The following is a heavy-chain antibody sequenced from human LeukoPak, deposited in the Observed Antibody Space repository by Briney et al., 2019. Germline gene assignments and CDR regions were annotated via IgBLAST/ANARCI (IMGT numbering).Heavy chain of an antibody. D-gene: IGHD6-13*01. CDR1: GYNFTTYW. V-gene: IGHV5-10-1*01. CDR2: IDPSDSYT. Sequence: GESLRISCQTSGYNFTTYWINWVRQMPGKGLEWMGRIDPSDSYTNFSPSFQGHVSISVDKSISTAYLQWSSLRASDTAMYYCARRYISSNWYYWFDTWGQGSLVTVSS. J-gene: IGHJ5*02. CDR3: ARRYISSNWYYWFDT.